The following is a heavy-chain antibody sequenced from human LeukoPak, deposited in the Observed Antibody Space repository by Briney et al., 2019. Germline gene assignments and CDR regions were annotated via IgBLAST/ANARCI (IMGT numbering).Heavy chain of an antibody. V-gene: IGHV4-59*01. D-gene: IGHD4-17*01. CDR1: GGSISSYY. Sequence: PSETLSLTCTVSGGSISSYYWSWIRQPPGKGLEWIGYIYYSGSTNYNPSLKSRVTISVDTSKNQFSLKLSSVTAADTAVYYCARVDGDSRSYFDLWGRGTLVTVSS. CDR3: ARVDGDSRSYFDL. J-gene: IGHJ2*01. CDR2: IYYSGST.